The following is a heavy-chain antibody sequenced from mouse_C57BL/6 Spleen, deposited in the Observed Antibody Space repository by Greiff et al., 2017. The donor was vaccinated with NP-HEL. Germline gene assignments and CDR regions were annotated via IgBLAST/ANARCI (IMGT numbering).Heavy chain of an antibody. CDR2: IYPGDGVT. D-gene: IGHD2-3*01. V-gene: IGHV1-82*01. Sequence: QVQLQQSGPELVKPGASVKISCKASGYAFSSSWMNWVKQRPGKGLEWLGRIYPGDGVTNYNGKFKGKATLTADNSSSTAYMQLSSLTSEDSAVYFCARYPDGYYYAMDYWGQGTSVTVSS. J-gene: IGHJ4*01. CDR3: ARYPDGYYYAMDY. CDR1: GYAFSSSW.